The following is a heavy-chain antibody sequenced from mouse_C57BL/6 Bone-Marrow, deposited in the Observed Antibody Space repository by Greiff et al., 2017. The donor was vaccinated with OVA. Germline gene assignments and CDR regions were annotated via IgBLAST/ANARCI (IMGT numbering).Heavy chain of an antibody. J-gene: IGHJ4*01. CDR2: IRSKSSNYAT. CDR1: GFTFNTYA. V-gene: IGHV10-3*01. Sequence: EVKLVESGGGLVQPKGSLKLSCAASGFTFNTYAMHWVRQAPGKGLEWVARIRSKSSNYATYYADSVKDRFTISRDDSQSMLYLQMNNLKTEDTAMYYCVRDYYGSSYGGYYAMDYWGQGTSVTVSS. D-gene: IGHD1-1*01. CDR3: VRDYYGSSYGGYYAMDY.